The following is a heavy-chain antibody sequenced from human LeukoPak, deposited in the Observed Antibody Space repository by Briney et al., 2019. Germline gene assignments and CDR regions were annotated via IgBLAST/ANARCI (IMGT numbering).Heavy chain of an antibody. CDR1: GGSISTYY. D-gene: IGHD3-3*01. CDR3: ARGNSGSILGVLSNYYYYYMDV. V-gene: IGHV4-59*01. Sequence: SETLSLTCTVSGGSISTYYWSWIRQPPRKGLEWIGYIYYSGSTSGSTNYNPSLKSRVTISVDTSKSQFSLKLSSVTAADTAVYYCARGNSGSILGVLSNYYYYYMDVGGKGPTVTAPS. J-gene: IGHJ6*03. CDR2: IYYSGST.